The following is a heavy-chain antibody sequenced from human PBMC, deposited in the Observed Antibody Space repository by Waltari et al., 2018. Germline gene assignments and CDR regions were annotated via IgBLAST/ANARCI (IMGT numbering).Heavy chain of an antibody. V-gene: IGHV3-21*01. Sequence: EVQLVESGGGLVKPGGSLRLSCEASGFTFSSYSMNWVRQAPGKGLEWVSSSSSSSSYIYYADSVKGRFTISRDNAKNSLYLQMNSLRAEDTAVYYCACLCSSTPLCVGVWGQGTTVTVSS. CDR3: ACLCSSTPLCVGV. D-gene: IGHD2-2*01. CDR2: SSSSSSYI. J-gene: IGHJ6*02. CDR1: GFTFSSYS.